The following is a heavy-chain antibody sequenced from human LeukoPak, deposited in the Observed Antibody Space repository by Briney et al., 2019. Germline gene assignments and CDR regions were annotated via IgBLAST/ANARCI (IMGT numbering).Heavy chain of an antibody. V-gene: IGHV4-30-4*01. CDR1: GDSITIANYF. CDR2: MPYNGGA. D-gene: IGHD2-2*01. J-gene: IGHJ3*02. CDR3: AREVNVPAGSDGFDI. Sequence: SETLSLTCTVSGDSITIANYFWSWIRQPPGEDLEWIGYMPYNGGASYNPSLRGRATISLDTSKNEFSLRLSSVTAPDTAIYYCAREVNVPAGSDGFDIWGQGTMVTVSP.